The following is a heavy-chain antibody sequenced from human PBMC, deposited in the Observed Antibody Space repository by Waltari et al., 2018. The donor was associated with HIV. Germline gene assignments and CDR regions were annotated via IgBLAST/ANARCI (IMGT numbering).Heavy chain of an antibody. CDR2: MNPNSGNT. D-gene: IGHD3-10*01. J-gene: IGHJ4*02. CDR1: GYTFTRYD. V-gene: IGHV1-8*01. CDR3: ARVYYYDSGSYRPFFEY. Sequence: QVQLVQSGAEVKKPGASVKVSCKASGYTFTRYDINWVRQATGQGLEWMGWMNPNSGNTCYTQKFQGRVTMTRNTSISTAYMELSSLRSEDTAVYYCARVYYYDSGSYRPFFEYWGQGTLVTVSS.